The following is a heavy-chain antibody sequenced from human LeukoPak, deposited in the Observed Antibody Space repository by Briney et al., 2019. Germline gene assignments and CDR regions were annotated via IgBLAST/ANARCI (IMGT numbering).Heavy chain of an antibody. CDR1: GFTFSDYW. V-gene: IGHV3-74*01. D-gene: IGHD5-12*01. CDR2: INTDGSIT. CDR3: ARKLSGYAPFDC. Sequence: GGSLRLPCAASGFTFSDYWIHWVRQAPGKGLVWVSRINTDGSITNYADSVKGRFSVSRDNAKNTLYLQMSSLRAEDTAVYYCARKLSGYAPFDCWGQGTLVTVSS. J-gene: IGHJ4*02.